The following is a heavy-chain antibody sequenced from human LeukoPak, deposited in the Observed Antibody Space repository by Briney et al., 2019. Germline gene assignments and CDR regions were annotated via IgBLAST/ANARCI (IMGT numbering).Heavy chain of an antibody. D-gene: IGHD3-22*01. Sequence: SETLSLTCTVSGGSISSYYWSWIRQPPGKGLEWIGYIYYSGSTNYNPSLKSRVTISVDTSKNQFSLKLSSVTAADTAVYYCARGYHDSSGYPTLLDYWGQGTLVTVSS. CDR1: GGSISSYY. CDR3: ARGYHDSSGYPTLLDY. CDR2: IYYSGST. J-gene: IGHJ4*02. V-gene: IGHV4-59*01.